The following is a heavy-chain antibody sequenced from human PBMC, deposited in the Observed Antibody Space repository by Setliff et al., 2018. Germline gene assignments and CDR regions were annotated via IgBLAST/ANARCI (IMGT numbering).Heavy chain of an antibody. V-gene: IGHV4-38-2*02. Sequence: PSETLSLTCAVSGYSISSGYYWGWIRQPPGKGLEWIGSIYHSGSTYYNPSLKSRVTISVDTSKNQFSLKLSSVTAADTAVYYCARDKPEGYNFWSGYLGGGLMDVWGQGTTGTVSS. J-gene: IGHJ6*02. D-gene: IGHD3-3*01. CDR1: GYSISSGYY. CDR3: ARDKPEGYNFWSGYLGGGLMDV. CDR2: IYHSGST.